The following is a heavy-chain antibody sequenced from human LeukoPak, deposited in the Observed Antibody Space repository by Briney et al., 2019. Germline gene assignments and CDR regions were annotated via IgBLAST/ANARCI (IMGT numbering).Heavy chain of an antibody. Sequence: PGRSLRLSCVDSGITFTKLDMHWVRHFPDKGLEWVAVISSGGSERYYADSVQGRFTISRDNSKNTLYLQMDSLTFDDAAVYYCASRSSVTTMDSWGQGALVVVSS. D-gene: IGHD1-1*01. V-gene: IGHV3-30*04. CDR2: ISSGGSER. J-gene: IGHJ4*02. CDR1: GITFTKLD. CDR3: ASRSSVTTMDS.